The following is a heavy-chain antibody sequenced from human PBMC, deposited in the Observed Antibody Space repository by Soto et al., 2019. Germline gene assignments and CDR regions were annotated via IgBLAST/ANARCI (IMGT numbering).Heavy chain of an antibody. CDR1: GGSISNSDYY. J-gene: IGHJ4*02. CDR3: ARDRGSDYDSTSGYYYY. CDR2: IYSSGAT. V-gene: IGHV4-30-4*01. Sequence: SETLSLTCTVSGGSISNSDYYWTWIRQPPGKGLEWVGYIYSSGATSYNPSLESRVTISRDTSKNQFSLRLSSVTAADTAVYYCARDRGSDYDSTSGYYYYWGQGTLVTVSS. D-gene: IGHD3-22*01.